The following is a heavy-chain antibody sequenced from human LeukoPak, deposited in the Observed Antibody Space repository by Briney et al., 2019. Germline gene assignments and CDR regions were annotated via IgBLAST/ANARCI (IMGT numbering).Heavy chain of an antibody. D-gene: IGHD3-10*01. J-gene: IGHJ4*02. V-gene: IGHV3-7*01. CDR1: GVTISGYW. Sequence: GGSLRLSCAASGVTISGYWMSWVRQAPGKGLEWVANIKQDASEIYYVGSVKGRFTISRDNAKNSVFLQMNGLTVEDTAVYYCATDGGPFDNWGQGILVTVSS. CDR2: IKQDASEI. CDR3: ATDGGPFDN.